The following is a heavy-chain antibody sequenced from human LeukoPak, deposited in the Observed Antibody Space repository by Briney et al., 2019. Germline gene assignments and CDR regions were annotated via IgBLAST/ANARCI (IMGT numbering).Heavy chain of an antibody. Sequence: ASVKVSCKASGYTFTGYYMHWVRQAPGQGLEWMGWINPNSGGTNYAQKFQGRVTMTRDTSISTAYVELSRLRFDDTAVYYCARFLADYWNPYYMDVWGKGTTVTVSS. CDR1: GYTFTGYY. V-gene: IGHV1-2*02. CDR2: INPNSGGT. D-gene: IGHD3-3*01. CDR3: ARFLADYWNPYYMDV. J-gene: IGHJ6*03.